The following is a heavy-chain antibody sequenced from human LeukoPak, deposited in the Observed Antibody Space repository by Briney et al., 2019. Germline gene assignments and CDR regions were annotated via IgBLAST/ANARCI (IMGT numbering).Heavy chain of an antibody. CDR2: ISSSSNYI. Sequence: GGSLRLSCAASGLTFSSYSMNWVRQAPGKGLEGVSSISSSSNYIYYADSVKGRFTISRDNAKNSLYLQMNSLRAEDTAVYYCARVPHAMVRGVIITEFYFDYWGQGTLVTVSS. CDR1: GLTFSSYS. CDR3: ARVPHAMVRGVIITEFYFDY. J-gene: IGHJ4*02. D-gene: IGHD3-10*01. V-gene: IGHV3-21*01.